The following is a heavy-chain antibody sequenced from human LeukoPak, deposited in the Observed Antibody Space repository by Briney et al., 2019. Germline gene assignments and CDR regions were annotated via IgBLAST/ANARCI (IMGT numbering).Heavy chain of an antibody. J-gene: IGHJ3*02. Sequence: GESLKISCKGSGYCVTSSWIGRVRQIPEKTLEWMGIIYSGDSDTSCSSSFYGQINISADKSISTAYLQWSSLKASDTAMYYCARGLLVVVAATRDDAFDIWGQGTMVTVSS. CDR1: GYCVTSSW. V-gene: IGHV5-51*01. CDR2: IYSGDSDT. D-gene: IGHD2-15*01. CDR3: ARGLLVVVAATRDDAFDI.